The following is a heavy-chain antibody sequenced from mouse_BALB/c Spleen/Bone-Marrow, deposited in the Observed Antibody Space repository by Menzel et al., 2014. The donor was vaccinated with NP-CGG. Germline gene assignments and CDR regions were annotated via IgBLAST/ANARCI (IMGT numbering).Heavy chain of an antibody. CDR2: ISSGGGST. CDR3: ARLPSYYRYEDAY. J-gene: IGHJ3*01. Sequence: EVKLVESGGGLVKPGGSLGLSCAASGFAFSSYDMSWVRQIPEKRLEWVAYISSGGGSTYYPDTVKGRFTISRDNAKNTLYLQMSSLKSEDTAMYYCARLPSYYRYEDAYWGQGTLVTVSA. D-gene: IGHD2-14*01. CDR1: GFAFSSYD. V-gene: IGHV5-12-1*01.